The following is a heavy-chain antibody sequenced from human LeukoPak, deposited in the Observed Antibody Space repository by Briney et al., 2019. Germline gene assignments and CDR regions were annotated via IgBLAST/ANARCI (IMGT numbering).Heavy chain of an antibody. CDR2: INPNIGVT. D-gene: IGHD2-2*01. CDR3: ARGIVVVPAGGWFDP. V-gene: IGHV1-2*02. J-gene: IGHJ5*02. CDR1: GYTFTGYY. Sequence: ASVKVSCKASGYTFTGYYMHWVRQAPGQGLEWMGWINPNIGVTNYAQKFQGRVTMTRDTSISTAYMELSRLRSDDTAVYYCARGIVVVPAGGWFDPWGQGTLATVSS.